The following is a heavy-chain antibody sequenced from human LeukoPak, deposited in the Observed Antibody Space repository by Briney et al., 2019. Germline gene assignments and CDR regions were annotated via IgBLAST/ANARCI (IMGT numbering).Heavy chain of an antibody. Sequence: GESLKISCKGSGYIFTNYWIGWVRQMPGKGREWMGIIYPGDSDTRYSPSFQGQVTISADKSISTAYLQWSSLKASDTAIYYCAKTPYSSSWYVFDYWGQGTLVTVSS. D-gene: IGHD6-13*01. J-gene: IGHJ4*02. CDR2: IYPGDSDT. CDR1: GYIFTNYW. V-gene: IGHV5-51*01. CDR3: AKTPYSSSWYVFDY.